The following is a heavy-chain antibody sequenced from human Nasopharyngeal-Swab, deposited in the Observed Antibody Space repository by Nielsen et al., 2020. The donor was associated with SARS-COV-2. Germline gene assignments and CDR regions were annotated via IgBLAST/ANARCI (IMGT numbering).Heavy chain of an antibody. J-gene: IGHJ4*02. Sequence: WIRQPPGKGLEWVSVIYSGGSTYYADSVKGRFTISRDNSKNTLYLQMNSLRAEDTAVYYCARALLVGGYYFDYWGRGTLVTVSS. CDR3: ARALLVGGYYFDY. CDR2: IYSGGST. V-gene: IGHV3-53*01. D-gene: IGHD6-13*01.